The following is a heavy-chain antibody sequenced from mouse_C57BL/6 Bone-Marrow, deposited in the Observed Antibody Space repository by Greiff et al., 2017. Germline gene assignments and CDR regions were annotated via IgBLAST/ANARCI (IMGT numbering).Heavy chain of an antibody. J-gene: IGHJ1*03. CDR2: INPSNGGT. CDR3: ASPHDYDDGDWYFDV. CDR1: GYTFTSYW. D-gene: IGHD2-4*01. Sequence: VQLQQSGPELVKPGASVKLSCKASGYTFTSYWMHWVKQRPGQGLEWIGNINPSNGGTNYNEKFKSKAKLTVDKSSSTAYMQLSSLTSEDSAVYYCASPHDYDDGDWYFDVWGTGTTVTVSS. V-gene: IGHV1-53*01.